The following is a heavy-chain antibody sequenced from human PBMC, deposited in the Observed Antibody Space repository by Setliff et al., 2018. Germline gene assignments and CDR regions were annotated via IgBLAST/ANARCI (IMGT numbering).Heavy chain of an antibody. CDR3: ARTCSGSGCYAGLES. Sequence: GGSLRLSCAASGFTFSSYAMSWVRQAPGKGLEWVSVIYSGGSSTYYADSVKGRFTISRDNSKNTLYLQMNSLRAEDTAVYYCARTCSGSGCYAGLESWGQGTPVTVSS. CDR1: GFTFSSYA. J-gene: IGHJ4*02. D-gene: IGHD2-15*01. CDR2: IYSGGSST. V-gene: IGHV3-23*03.